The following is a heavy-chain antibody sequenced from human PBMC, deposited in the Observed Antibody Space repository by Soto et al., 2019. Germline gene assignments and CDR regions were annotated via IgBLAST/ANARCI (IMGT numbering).Heavy chain of an antibody. CDR2: ISSSSSYI. CDR3: ARDRMGATTNSYYYYYYGMDV. CDR1: GFTFSSYS. J-gene: IGHJ6*02. V-gene: IGHV3-21*01. D-gene: IGHD1-26*01. Sequence: GGSLRLSCAASGFTFSSYSMNWVRQAPGKGLEWVSSISSSSSYIYYADSVKGRFTISRDNAKNSLYPQMNSLRAEDTAVYYCARDRMGATTNSYYYYYYGMDVWGQGTTVTVSS.